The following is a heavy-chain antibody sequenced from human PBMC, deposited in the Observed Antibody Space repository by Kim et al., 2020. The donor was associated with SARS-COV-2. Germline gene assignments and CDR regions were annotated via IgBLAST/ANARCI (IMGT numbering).Heavy chain of an antibody. CDR1: GFTFSSYA. J-gene: IGHJ4*02. D-gene: IGHD5-18*01. Sequence: GGSLRLSCAASGFTFSSYAMSWVRQAPGKGLEWVSAISGSGGSTYYADSVKGRFTISRDNSKNTLYLQMNSLRAEDTAVYYCAKDSPVDTAMVGGVDYWGQGTLVTVSS. CDR2: ISGSGGST. V-gene: IGHV3-23*01. CDR3: AKDSPVDTAMVGGVDY.